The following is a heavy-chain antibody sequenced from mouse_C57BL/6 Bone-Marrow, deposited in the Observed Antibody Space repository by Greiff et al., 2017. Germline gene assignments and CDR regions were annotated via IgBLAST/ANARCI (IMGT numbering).Heavy chain of an antibody. CDR1: GFTFNTYA. CDR2: IRSKSSNYAT. J-gene: IGHJ4*01. Sequence: EVKLQESGGGLVQPKGSLKLSCAASGFTFNTYAMHWVRQAPGKGLEWVARIRSKSSNYATYYADSVKDSFTISRDDYQSMLYLQMSNLKTENTAMYYCAKAFPYRDYWGQGTSVTVSS. V-gene: IGHV10-3*01. CDR3: AKAFPYRDY. D-gene: IGHD2-12*01.